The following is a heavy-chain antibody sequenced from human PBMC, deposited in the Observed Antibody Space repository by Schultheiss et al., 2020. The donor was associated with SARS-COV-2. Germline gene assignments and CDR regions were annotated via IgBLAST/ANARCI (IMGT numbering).Heavy chain of an antibody. CDR1: GFTFSSYE. Sequence: GGSLRLSCAASGFTFSSYEMNWVRQAPGKGLEWVSYISSSGSTIYYADSVKGRFTISRDNAKNSLYLQMNSLRAEDTAVYYCARVRATVKGGNYFDYWGQGTLVTVSS. V-gene: IGHV3-48*03. J-gene: IGHJ4*02. CDR3: ARVRATVKGGNYFDY. CDR2: ISSSGSTI. D-gene: IGHD4-17*01.